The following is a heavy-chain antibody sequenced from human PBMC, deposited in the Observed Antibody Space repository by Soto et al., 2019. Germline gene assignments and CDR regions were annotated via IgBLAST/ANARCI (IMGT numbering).Heavy chain of an antibody. D-gene: IGHD3-10*01. J-gene: IGHJ6*02. CDR3: ARPYYYGSGRSYGMDV. CDR2: IYPGDSDT. CDR1: GYSFTSYW. Sequence: GESLKISCKGSGYSFTSYWIGWVRQMPGKGLEWMGIIYPGDSDTRYSPSFQGQVTISADKSISTAYLQWSSLKASDTAMYYCARPYYYGSGRSYGMDVWGQGTTVTVSS. V-gene: IGHV5-51*01.